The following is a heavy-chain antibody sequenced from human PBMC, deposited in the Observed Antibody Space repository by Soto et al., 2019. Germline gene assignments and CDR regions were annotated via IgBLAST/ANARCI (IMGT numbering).Heavy chain of an antibody. CDR2: INHSGSA. CDR1: GGTCSGFI. CDR3: ARGLITGSQYSGGSYYFDS. D-gene: IGHD1-26*01. J-gene: IGHJ4*02. V-gene: IGHV4-34*01. Sequence: TRDGYGGTCSGFIWTWIRQTKEKGLQWIGQINHSGSAHYNPSLKSRVTISVHTSNSQFSLELSSVTAADTAVYYCARGLITGSQYSGGSYYFDSWGQGTQVTVSS.